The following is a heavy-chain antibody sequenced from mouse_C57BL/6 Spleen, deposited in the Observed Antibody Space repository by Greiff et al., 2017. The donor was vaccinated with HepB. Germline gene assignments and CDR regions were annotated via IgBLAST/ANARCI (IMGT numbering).Heavy chain of an antibody. V-gene: IGHV1-72*01. CDR1: GYTFTSYW. J-gene: IGHJ3*01. CDR3: ARSRAGGNFAWFAY. Sequence: VQLQQPGAELVKPGASVKLSCKASGYTFTSYWMHWVKQRPGRGLEWIGRIDPNSGGTKYNEKFKGKATLTVDKPSSTAYMQLSSLTSEDSAVYYCARSRAGGNFAWFAYWGQGTLVTVSA. D-gene: IGHD2-1*01. CDR2: IDPNSGGT.